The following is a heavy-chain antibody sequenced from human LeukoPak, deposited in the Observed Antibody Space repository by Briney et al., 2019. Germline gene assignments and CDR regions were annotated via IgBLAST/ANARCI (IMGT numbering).Heavy chain of an antibody. CDR2: INPNSGGT. J-gene: IGHJ4*02. CDR1: GYTFTGYY. D-gene: IGHD3-22*01. CDR3: ARGLLLRSILGQRSGYYFHY. Sequence: ASVKVSCKASGYTFTGYYMHWVRQALGQGLEWMGWINPNSGGTNYAQKFQGRVTMTRDTSISTACMELSRLRFDDTAVYYCARGLLLRSILGQRSGYYFHYWGQGTLVTVSS. V-gene: IGHV1-2*02.